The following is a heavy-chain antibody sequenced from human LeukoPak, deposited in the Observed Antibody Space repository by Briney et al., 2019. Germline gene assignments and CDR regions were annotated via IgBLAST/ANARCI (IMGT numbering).Heavy chain of an antibody. CDR3: AHRPHSSSWSIHFDY. Sequence: SGPTLVKPTQTLTLTCTFSGFSLRTSGVGVGWIRQPPGKALEWLALIYWDDDKRYIPSLKSRLTITKDTSKTQVVLTMTNMDPVDTATYYCAHRPHSSSWSIHFDYWGQGTLVTVSS. CDR1: GFSLRTSGVG. J-gene: IGHJ4*02. D-gene: IGHD6-13*01. V-gene: IGHV2-5*02. CDR2: IYWDDDK.